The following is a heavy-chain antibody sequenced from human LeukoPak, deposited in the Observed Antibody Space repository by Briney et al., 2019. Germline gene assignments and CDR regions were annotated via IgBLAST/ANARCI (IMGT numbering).Heavy chain of an antibody. D-gene: IGHD2-15*01. CDR2: ISYDGSNK. CDR3: AREDCSGGSCYTSFDY. CDR1: GFTFSSYA. Sequence: GGSLRLSCAASGFTFSSYAMHWVRQAPGEGLEWVAVISYDGSNKYYADSVKGRFTISRDNSKNTLYLQMNSLRAEDTAVYYCAREDCSGGSCYTSFDYWGQGTLVTVSS. V-gene: IGHV3-30*04. J-gene: IGHJ4*02.